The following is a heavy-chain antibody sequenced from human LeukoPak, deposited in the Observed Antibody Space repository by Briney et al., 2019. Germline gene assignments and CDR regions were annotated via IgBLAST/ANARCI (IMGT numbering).Heavy chain of an antibody. CDR2: IYYSGST. D-gene: IGHD3-3*01. CDR3: ASTYYDFWSGYYMRYFDY. J-gene: IGHJ4*02. Sequence: SETLSLTCTVSGGSISSSSYYWGWIRQPPGKGLEWIGSIYYSGSTYYNPSLKSRVTISVDTSKNQFSLQLSSVTAADTAVYYCASTYYDFWSGYYMRYFDYWGQGTLVTVSS. V-gene: IGHV4-39*07. CDR1: GGSISSSSYY.